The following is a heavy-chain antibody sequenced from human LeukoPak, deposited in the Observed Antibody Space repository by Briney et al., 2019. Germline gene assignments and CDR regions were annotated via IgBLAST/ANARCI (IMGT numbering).Heavy chain of an antibody. Sequence: SETLSLTCTVSGGSISSGSYYWSWIRQPAGTGLEWLGRIYTSGSTNYNPSLKSRVTISVDTSKNQFSLKLSSVTAADTAVYYCARDIRYFDWSDAFDIWGQGTMVTVSS. CDR1: GGSISSGSYY. V-gene: IGHV4-61*02. CDR2: IYTSGST. D-gene: IGHD3-9*01. J-gene: IGHJ3*02. CDR3: ARDIRYFDWSDAFDI.